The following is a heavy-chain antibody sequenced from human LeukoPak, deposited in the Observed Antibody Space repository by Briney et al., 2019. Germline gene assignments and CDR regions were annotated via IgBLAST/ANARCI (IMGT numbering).Heavy chain of an antibody. Sequence: ASVNVSCQASGYTFTSYEINWVRQAAGRGLEWMGWMNPNSGNTGYAQKFQGSVTMTRNTSISTAYMELSSLRSEDTAVYYCARAPLKKRYGSISNWFDPWGQGTLVTVSS. V-gene: IGHV1-8*01. J-gene: IGHJ5*02. CDR1: GYTFTSYE. CDR3: ARAPLKKRYGSISNWFDP. CDR2: MNPNSGNT. D-gene: IGHD6-13*01.